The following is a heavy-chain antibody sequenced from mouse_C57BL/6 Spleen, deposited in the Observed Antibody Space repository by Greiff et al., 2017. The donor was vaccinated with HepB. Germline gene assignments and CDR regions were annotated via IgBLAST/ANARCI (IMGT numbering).Heavy chain of an antibody. D-gene: IGHD1-1*01. V-gene: IGHV1-18*01. Sequence: EVQLQQSGPELVKPGASVKIPCKASGYTFTDYNMDWVKQSHGKSLEWIGDINPNNGGTIYNQKFKGKATLTVDKSSSTAYMELRSLTSEGTAVYYCARCRYGSSDWYFDVWGTGTTVTVSS. CDR1: GYTFTDYN. J-gene: IGHJ1*03. CDR2: INPNNGGT. CDR3: ARCRYGSSDWYFDV.